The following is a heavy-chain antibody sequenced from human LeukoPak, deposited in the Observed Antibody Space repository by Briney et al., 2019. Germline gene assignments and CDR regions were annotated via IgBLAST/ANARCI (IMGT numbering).Heavy chain of an antibody. CDR2: IKQDGSEK. D-gene: IGHD2-15*01. V-gene: IGHV3-7*01. CDR3: ARARLLDY. Sequence: GGSLRLSCAASGFTFSNAWMSWVRQAPGKGLEWVANIKQDGSEKYYVDSVRGRFTISRDNAKNSLYLQMNSLRAEDTAVYYCARARLLDYWGQGTLVTVSS. CDR1: GFTFSNAW. J-gene: IGHJ4*02.